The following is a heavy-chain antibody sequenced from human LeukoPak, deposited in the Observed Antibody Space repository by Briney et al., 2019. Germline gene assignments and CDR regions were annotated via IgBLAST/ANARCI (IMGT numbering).Heavy chain of an antibody. V-gene: IGHV4-61*01. D-gene: IGHD1-26*01. J-gene: IGHJ4*02. Sequence: SETLSLTCTVSGGSVSSGSYYWSWLRQPPGKGLEYIGCVYYGGTTRYNPSLRSRATISVDTSKNRFSLNLKSVTAADTAVYYCARGGLELPDYWGQGSLVTVSS. CDR2: VYYGGTT. CDR1: GGSVSSGSYY. CDR3: ARGGLELPDY.